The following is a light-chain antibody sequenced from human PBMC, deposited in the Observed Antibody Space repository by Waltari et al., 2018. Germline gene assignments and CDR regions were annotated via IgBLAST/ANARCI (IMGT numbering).Light chain of an antibody. CDR1: QSISRY. V-gene: IGKV3-20*01. CDR3: QNHERLPAT. J-gene: IGKJ1*01. CDR2: EAS. Sequence: IVLTQSPGTLSLSPGERATLSCRASQSISRYLVWYQQKPGQPPRLLIYEASRRATGFPERVSGSGSGTDLSLTIRRLEPEDFGVYYCQNHERLPATFGQGTRVEI.